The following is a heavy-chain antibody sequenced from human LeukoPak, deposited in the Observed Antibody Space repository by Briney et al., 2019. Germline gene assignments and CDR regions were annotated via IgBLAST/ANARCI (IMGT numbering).Heavy chain of an antibody. V-gene: IGHV3-7*01. CDR3: TSGGAAPGSFDY. D-gene: IGHD1-1*01. CDR1: GFTFSRYW. J-gene: IGHJ4*02. Sequence: PGGSLRLSCAASGFTFSRYWMSWMRQAPGKGLEWVANIKYDGNEEYYVDSVKGRFTISRDNAKNSLYLQLNSLRVEDTAVYYCTSGGAAPGSFDYWGQGTLVTVSP. CDR2: IKYDGNEE.